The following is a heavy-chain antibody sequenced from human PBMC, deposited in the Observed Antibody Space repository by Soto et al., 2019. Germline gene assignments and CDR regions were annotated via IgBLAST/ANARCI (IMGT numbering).Heavy chain of an antibody. J-gene: IGHJ4*02. CDR2: ISNDGNNK. CDR3: ARANLAYCGGDCYHAHFTY. V-gene: IGHV3-30-3*01. D-gene: IGHD2-21*02. Sequence: QVQLVESGGGVVQPGRSLRLSCAASGFTFSTYAMHWVRQAPGKGLEWVAVISNDGNNKYYADSVKGRFTISRDNSKNTLYLHMNILRTEDTAVYDCARANLAYCGGDCYHAHFTYWGQGTLVTVSS. CDR1: GFTFSTYA.